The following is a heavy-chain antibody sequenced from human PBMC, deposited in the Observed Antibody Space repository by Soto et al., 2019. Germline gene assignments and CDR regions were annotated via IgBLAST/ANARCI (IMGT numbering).Heavy chain of an antibody. D-gene: IGHD6-13*01. V-gene: IGHV3-30-3*01. J-gene: IGHJ5*02. CDR2: ISYDGSNK. Sequence: QVHLVESGGGVVQPGRSLRLSCAASGFTFSSYPIHWVRQAPGKGLEWVAVISYDGSNKYYADSVKGRFSISRDNSKNTLYLQMNSLRGEDTALYYCARDRDSSSRPTYWFDPWGQGTLVTVSS. CDR3: ARDRDSSSRPTYWFDP. CDR1: GFTFSSYP.